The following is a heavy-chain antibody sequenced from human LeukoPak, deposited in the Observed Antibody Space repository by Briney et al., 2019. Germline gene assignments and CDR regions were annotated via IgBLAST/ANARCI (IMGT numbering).Heavy chain of an antibody. CDR2: IYYSGST. CDR1: GGSIGSYY. Sequence: SETLSLTCTVSGGSIGSYYWSWIRQPPGKGLEWIGYIYYSGSTYYNPSLKSRVTISVDTSKNQFSLKLSSVTAADTAVYYCARNKKGYYYDSSGYLNWFDPWGQGTLVTVSS. J-gene: IGHJ5*02. D-gene: IGHD3-22*01. V-gene: IGHV4-59*12. CDR3: ARNKKGYYYDSSGYLNWFDP.